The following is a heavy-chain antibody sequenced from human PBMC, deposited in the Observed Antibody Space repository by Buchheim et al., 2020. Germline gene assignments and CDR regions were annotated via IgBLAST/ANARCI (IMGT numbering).Heavy chain of an antibody. D-gene: IGHD2-15*01. Sequence: EVQLLESGGGLVQPGGSLRLSCAASGFTFSSYAMSWVRQAPGKGLEWVSAISGSGGSTYYADSVKGRFTISRDNSKHTLYLQMNSLRAEDTAVYYCAKGICSGGSCYLGYYYYYGMDVWGQGTT. CDR2: ISGSGGST. J-gene: IGHJ6*02. V-gene: IGHV3-23*01. CDR1: GFTFSSYA. CDR3: AKGICSGGSCYLGYYYYYGMDV.